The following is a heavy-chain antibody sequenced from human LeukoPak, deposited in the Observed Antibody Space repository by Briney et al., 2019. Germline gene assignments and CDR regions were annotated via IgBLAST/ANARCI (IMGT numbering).Heavy chain of an antibody. V-gene: IGHV4-59*01. CDR1: GGSFSGYY. J-gene: IGHJ6*02. CDR2: IDPSGSA. CDR3: ARDHWLFSSKTWYYYGMDV. D-gene: IGHD3-9*01. Sequence: SETLSLTCAVYGGSFSGYYWSWIRQSPGKGLEWIGYIDPSGSASYNPSLKSRVTIFVDTSKNLVSLILTSVSASDTAIYYCARDHWLFSSKTWYYYGMDVWGQGTTVTVSS.